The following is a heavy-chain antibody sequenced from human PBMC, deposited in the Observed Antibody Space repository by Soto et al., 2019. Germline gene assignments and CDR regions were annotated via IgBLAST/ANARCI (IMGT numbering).Heavy chain of an antibody. Sequence: QVQLVQSGAEVKKPGSSVKVSCTASGGSLRNSVISWVRQDPAQRLEWMGGAIPILGTANYAQKFQGRVTRTADEATSTAYMDLSSLSPDDTAVHYCASLGHPGHWGPGTLVIVSS. V-gene: IGHV1-69*01. J-gene: IGHJ4*02. CDR2: AIPILGTA. CDR1: GGSLRNSV. CDR3: ASLGHPGH.